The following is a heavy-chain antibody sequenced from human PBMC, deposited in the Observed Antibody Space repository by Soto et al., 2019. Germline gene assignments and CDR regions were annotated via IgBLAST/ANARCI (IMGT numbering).Heavy chain of an antibody. V-gene: IGHV4-31*03. CDR1: GGSISRGGYY. CDR2: IYYSGST. D-gene: IGHD6-13*01. J-gene: IGHJ4*02. Sequence: TVSLTCTVSGGSISRGGYYWSWIRQHPGKGLEWIGYIYYSGSTYYNPSRKSRVTISVDTAKNQFSLKLRSVTAADTAVYYCATIAEAGHDPPVTHFDYWGQGTLVTVPS. CDR3: ATIAEAGHDPPVTHFDY.